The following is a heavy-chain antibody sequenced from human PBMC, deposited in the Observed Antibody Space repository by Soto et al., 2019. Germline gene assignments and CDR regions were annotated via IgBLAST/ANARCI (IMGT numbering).Heavy chain of an antibody. D-gene: IGHD3-10*01. V-gene: IGHV1-3*01. Sequence: ASVKVSCKASGYTFTSYAMHWVRQAPGQRLEWMGWINAGNGNTKYSQKFQGRVTITRDTSASTAYMELSSLRSEDTAVYYCARGAMVRDNFYGMAVWGQGTTVTVSS. CDR1: GYTFTSYA. CDR3: ARGAMVRDNFYGMAV. CDR2: INAGNGNT. J-gene: IGHJ6*02.